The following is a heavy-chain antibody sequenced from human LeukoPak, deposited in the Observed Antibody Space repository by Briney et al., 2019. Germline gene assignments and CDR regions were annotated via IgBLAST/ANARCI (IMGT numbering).Heavy chain of an antibody. D-gene: IGHD3-22*01. CDR1: GFTFSSYS. Sequence: PGGSLRLSCAASGFTFSSYSMNWVRQAPEKGLEWVSYISSSSGNIYYADSVKGRFTISRDNSKNTLYLQMNSLRAEDTAVYYCAKVYQASTYYYDRQYFQHWGQGTLVTVSS. V-gene: IGHV3-48*01. CDR3: AKVYQASTYYYDRQYFQH. J-gene: IGHJ1*01. CDR2: ISSSSGNI.